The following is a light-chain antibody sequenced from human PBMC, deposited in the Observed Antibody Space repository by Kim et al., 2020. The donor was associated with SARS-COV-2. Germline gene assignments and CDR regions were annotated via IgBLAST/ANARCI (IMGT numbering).Light chain of an antibody. V-gene: IGLV1-44*01. Sequence: GESVTVSCSGSRSNTGSNTLSWYQQLPRTAPKRLIYGDNQRPSGVPGRVSGSKSGTSASLAISGLQSEDEADYYCAAWDDSLNGVVFGGGTQLTVL. CDR3: AAWDDSLNGVV. CDR2: GDN. CDR1: RSNTGSNT. J-gene: IGLJ2*01.